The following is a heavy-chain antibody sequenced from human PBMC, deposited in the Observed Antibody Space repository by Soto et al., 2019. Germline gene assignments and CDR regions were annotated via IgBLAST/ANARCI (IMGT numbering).Heavy chain of an antibody. Sequence: GGSLRLSCAASGVTFSSYAMSWVRQAPGKGLEWVSAISGSGGSTYYADSVKGRFTISRDNSKNTLYLQMNSLRAEDTAVYYCAKVDYYDSSGYYWGWFDPWGQGTLVTVSS. CDR1: GVTFSSYA. CDR2: ISGSGGST. CDR3: AKVDYYDSSGYYWGWFDP. J-gene: IGHJ5*02. D-gene: IGHD3-22*01. V-gene: IGHV3-23*01.